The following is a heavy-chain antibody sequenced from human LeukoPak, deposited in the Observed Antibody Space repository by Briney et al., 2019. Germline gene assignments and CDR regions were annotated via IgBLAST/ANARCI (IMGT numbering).Heavy chain of an antibody. V-gene: IGHV3-66*02. CDR2: IYSGGST. CDR1: GFTVSSNY. D-gene: IGHD6-19*01. J-gene: IGHJ4*02. CDR3: ARAPEQWRVIDY. Sequence: QPGGSLRLSCAASGFTVSSNYMSWVRQAPGKGLGWVSVIYSGGSTYYADSVKGRFTISRDNFKNTLYLQMNSLRAEDTAIYYCARAPEQWRVIDYWGQGTRVTVSS.